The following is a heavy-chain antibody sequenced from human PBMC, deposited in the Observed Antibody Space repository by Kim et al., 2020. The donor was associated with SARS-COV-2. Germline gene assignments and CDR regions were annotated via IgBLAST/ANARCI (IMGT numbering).Heavy chain of an antibody. CDR2: IYTSGST. V-gene: IGHV4-61*02. CDR1: GGSISSGSYY. Sequence: SETLSLTCTVSGGSISSGSYYWSWIRQPAGKGLEWIGRIYTSGSTNYNPSLKSRVTISVDTSKNQFSLKLSSVTAADTAVYYCASLAAAGAADFDYWGQGTLVTVSS. J-gene: IGHJ4*02. D-gene: IGHD6-13*01. CDR3: ASLAAAGAADFDY.